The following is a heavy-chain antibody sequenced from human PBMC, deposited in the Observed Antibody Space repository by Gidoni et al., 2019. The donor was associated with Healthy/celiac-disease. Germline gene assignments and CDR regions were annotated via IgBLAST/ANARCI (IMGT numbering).Heavy chain of an antibody. J-gene: IGHJ6*03. D-gene: IGHD2-2*01. V-gene: IGHV3-33*01. CDR1: GFTFSSYG. CDR3: AREPAALHYYYYYMDV. CDR2: IWYDGSNK. Sequence: QVQLVESGGGVVQPGRSLRLSCAASGFTFSSYGMNWVRQAPGKGLEWVAVIWYDGSNKYYADSVKGRFTISRDNSKNTLYLQMNSLRAEDTAVYYCAREPAALHYYYYYMDVWGKGTTVTVSS.